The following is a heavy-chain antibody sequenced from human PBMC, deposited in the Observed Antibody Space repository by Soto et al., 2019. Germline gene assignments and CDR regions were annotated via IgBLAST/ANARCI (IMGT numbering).Heavy chain of an antibody. CDR1: GGTFSSYS. CDR2: IIPIFGTA. Sequence: SVKVSCKASGGTFSSYSISWVRQAPGQGLEWMGGIIPIFGTANYAQKFQGRVTITADESTSTAYMELSSLRSEDTAVYYCARGKAYYGDRNAYYYYGMDVWGQGTTVTVSS. V-gene: IGHV1-69*13. J-gene: IGHJ6*02. CDR3: ARGKAYYGDRNAYYYYGMDV. D-gene: IGHD4-17*01.